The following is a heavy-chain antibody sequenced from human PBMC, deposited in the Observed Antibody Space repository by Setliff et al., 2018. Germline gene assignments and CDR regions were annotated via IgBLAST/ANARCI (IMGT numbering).Heavy chain of an antibody. Sequence: NPSETLSLTCTVSGDTLSVYYWSWVRQSPGQGLEWIRYIYSSGSTNYNPSLESRVTILIDKSKNQFSLNLTSVTAADTAVYYCARARSLDFDYWGQGMLVTVSS. CDR1: GDTLSVYY. V-gene: IGHV4-4*08. J-gene: IGHJ4*02. CDR2: IYSSGST. CDR3: ARARSLDFDY.